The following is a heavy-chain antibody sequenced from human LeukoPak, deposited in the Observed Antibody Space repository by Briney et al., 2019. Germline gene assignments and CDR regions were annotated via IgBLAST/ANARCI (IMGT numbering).Heavy chain of an antibody. J-gene: IGHJ4*02. D-gene: IGHD3-10*01. CDR3: TTYGSGRKFDY. V-gene: IGHV3-15*04. CDR2: IETKTDGGTT. Sequence: GGSLRLSCAASGFSFSDAWMSWVRQIPGKGLEWVGRIETKTDGGTTDYAAAVKGRFTISRDDATNTLYLQMNSLKSEDTAVYYCTTYGSGRKFDYWGQGILVTVSS. CDR1: GFSFSDAW.